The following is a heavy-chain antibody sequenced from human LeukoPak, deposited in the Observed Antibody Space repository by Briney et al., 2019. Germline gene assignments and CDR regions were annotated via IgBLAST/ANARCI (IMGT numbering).Heavy chain of an antibody. Sequence: SETLSPTCAVYGGSFSGYYWSWIRQPPGKGLEWIGEINHSGSTNYNPSLKSRVTISVDTSKNQFSLKLSSVTAADTAVYYCARVGSRPYITVVTPFDYWGQGTLVTVSS. V-gene: IGHV4-34*01. CDR2: INHSGST. D-gene: IGHD2-21*02. CDR1: GGSFSGYY. CDR3: ARVGSRPYITVVTPFDY. J-gene: IGHJ4*02.